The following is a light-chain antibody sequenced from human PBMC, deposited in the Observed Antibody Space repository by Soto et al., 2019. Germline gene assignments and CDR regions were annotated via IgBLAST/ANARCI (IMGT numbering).Light chain of an antibody. V-gene: IGKV4-1*01. J-gene: IGKJ5*01. CDR3: QQHFPTPST. CDR1: QSVLLTSNNKNY. Sequence: DIVMTQSPDSLAVSVGERATINCKSSQSVLLTSNNKNYVAWYQQKPGQPPKLLIYWASMRESGVPDRFSASGSGTDFTLTITGLQAQDVAVYYCQQHFPTPSTFGQGTRLESK. CDR2: WAS.